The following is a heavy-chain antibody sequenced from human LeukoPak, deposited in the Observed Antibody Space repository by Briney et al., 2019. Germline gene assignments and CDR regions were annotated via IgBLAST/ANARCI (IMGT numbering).Heavy chain of an antibody. D-gene: IGHD1-26*01. CDR1: GFTFSSYW. CDR3: ARVSSAGASLRHDY. J-gene: IGHJ4*02. CDR2: IKQDGSEE. V-gene: IGHV3-7*01. Sequence: GGSLRLSCAACGFTFSSYWMSWVRQAPGKGLEWVANIKQDGSEENFVDSVKGRFTISRDNAKKSLYLQMNSLRAEDTAVYYCARVSSAGASLRHDYWGQGTLVTVSS.